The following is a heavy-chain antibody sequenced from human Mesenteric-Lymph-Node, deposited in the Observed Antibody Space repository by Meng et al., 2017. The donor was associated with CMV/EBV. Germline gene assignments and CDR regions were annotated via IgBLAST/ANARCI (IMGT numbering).Heavy chain of an antibody. D-gene: IGHD2-2*01. CDR3: ARVEVATLGYCSSTSCSFDY. V-gene: IGHV1-18*01. CDR2: ISGSNGNT. J-gene: IGHJ4*02. Sequence: ASVKVSCKASGYTFTSFGVSWVRQAPGQGLEWMGWISGSNGNTNYAQKLQGRVTMTADTSTSTASMELRSLRSDDTAVYYCARVEVATLGYCSSTSCSFDYWGQGTLVTVSS. CDR1: GYTFTSFG.